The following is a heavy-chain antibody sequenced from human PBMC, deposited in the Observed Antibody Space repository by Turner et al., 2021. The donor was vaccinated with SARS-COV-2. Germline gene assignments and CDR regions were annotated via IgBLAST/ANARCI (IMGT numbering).Heavy chain of an antibody. CDR1: GFTFSNYD. V-gene: IGHV3-30*18. CDR2: ISYDGSSK. Sequence: QVQLVESGGGVVQPGRSLRLSCAASGFTFSNYDIHWVRQAPGKGLEWVAVISYDGSSKYYADSVKGRFTISRDNSKNTLCLQMNSLRAEDTSVYYCAKDMEQLVPLFDYWGQGTLVTVSS. CDR3: AKDMEQLVPLFDY. J-gene: IGHJ4*02. D-gene: IGHD6-13*01.